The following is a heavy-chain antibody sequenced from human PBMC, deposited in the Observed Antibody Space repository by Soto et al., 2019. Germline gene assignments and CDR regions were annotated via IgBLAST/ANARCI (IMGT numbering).Heavy chain of an antibody. D-gene: IGHD2-2*01. CDR2: MNPNSGNT. Sequence: ASVKVSCKASGYTFTSYDINWVRQATGQGLEWMGWMNPNSGNTGYAQKFQARVTMTRNTSISTAYMERSSLRSEDTAVYYCARSGSTSLYYYGMDVWGQGTTVTVSS. CDR3: ARSGSTSLYYYGMDV. J-gene: IGHJ6*02. V-gene: IGHV1-8*01. CDR1: GYTFTSYD.